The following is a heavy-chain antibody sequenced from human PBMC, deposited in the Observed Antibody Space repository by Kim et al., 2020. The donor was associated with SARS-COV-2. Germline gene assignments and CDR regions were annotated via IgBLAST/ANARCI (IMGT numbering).Heavy chain of an antibody. Sequence: SETLSLTCIVSGGSISSSSYYWGWIRQPPGKGLEWIGSIYYSGSTYYNPSLKSRVTISVDTSKNQFSLNLSSVTAADTAVYYCARDPILTGLLTPSNFYYYGMGVWGQGTPVTVSS. V-gene: IGHV4-39*01. J-gene: IGHJ6*02. CDR3: ARDPILTGLLTPSNFYYYGMGV. CDR1: GGSISSSSYY. CDR2: IYYSGST. D-gene: IGHD3-9*01.